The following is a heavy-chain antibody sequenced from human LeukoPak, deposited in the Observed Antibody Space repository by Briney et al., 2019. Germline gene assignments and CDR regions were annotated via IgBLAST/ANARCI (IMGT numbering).Heavy chain of an antibody. D-gene: IGHD3-22*01. CDR1: GFTFSNYA. J-gene: IGHJ2*01. CDR3: AKRPTNYHDSSGYYYWYFDL. CDR2: ISGSGGTT. Sequence: GGSLRLSCAASGFTFSNYAMTWVRQAPGKGLEWVSGISGSGGTTYYADSVKGRFTISRDNSKNTLYLQLNSLRAEDTAVYYCAKRPTNYHDSSGYYYWYFDLRGRGTLVTASS. V-gene: IGHV3-23*01.